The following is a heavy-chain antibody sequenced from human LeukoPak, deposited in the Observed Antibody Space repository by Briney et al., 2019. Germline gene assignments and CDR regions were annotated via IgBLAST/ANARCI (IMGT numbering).Heavy chain of an antibody. CDR3: AKGRGIFAVGFFDF. D-gene: IGHD3-3*01. CDR2: ISGSGETT. Sequence: GGSLRLSCAASGFTLSSYAMSWVRQAPGKGLEWVSGISGSGETTYYAESVKGRSTISRDNSKNTLYLQVNSVTAEDTAMYYCAKGRGIFAVGFFDFWGQGTLVTVSS. J-gene: IGHJ4*02. V-gene: IGHV3-23*01. CDR1: GFTLSSYA.